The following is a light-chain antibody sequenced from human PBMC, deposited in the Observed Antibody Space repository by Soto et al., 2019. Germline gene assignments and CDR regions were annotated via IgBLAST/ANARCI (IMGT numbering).Light chain of an antibody. J-gene: IGLJ2*01. CDR1: SSDVGGYNF. CDR3: SSYTSITTLVV. V-gene: IGLV2-14*01. Sequence: QSALTQPASVSGSPGQSITISCTGTSSDVGGYNFVSWYQQHPGKAPILIIYEVSNRPSGVSNRFSGSKSGNTASLTISGLQAEDEADYYCSSYTSITTLVVFGGGTKLTVL. CDR2: EVS.